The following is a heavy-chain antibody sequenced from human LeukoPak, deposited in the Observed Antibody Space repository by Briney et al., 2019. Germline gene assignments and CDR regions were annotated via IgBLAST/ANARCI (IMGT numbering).Heavy chain of an antibody. D-gene: IGHD4-17*01. J-gene: IGHJ4*02. V-gene: IGHV3-23*01. CDR3: VKDLLRNGDYVGHLDY. CDR1: GFNFNTYA. CDR2: ISGRADAT. Sequence: GGSLRLSCAASGFNFNTYAMSWVRQAPGKGLEWISAISGRADATYYTDSVRGRFIISRDTNTLFLQMNSLRAEDTALYYCVKDLLRNGDYVGHLDYWGQGTLVIVSS.